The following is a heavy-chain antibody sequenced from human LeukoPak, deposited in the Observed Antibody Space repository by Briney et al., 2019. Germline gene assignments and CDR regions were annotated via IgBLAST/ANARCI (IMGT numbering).Heavy chain of an antibody. J-gene: IGHJ4*02. V-gene: IGHV4-61*02. Sequence: PSQTLSLTCTVSGGSISSGGYYWSWIRQPAGKGLEWIGRIYTSGSTNYNPSLKSRVTISVDTSKNQFSLKLSSVTAADTAVYYCARDPRAAAHWGQGTLVTVSS. CDR3: ARDPRAAAH. CDR2: IYTSGST. D-gene: IGHD6-13*01. CDR1: GGSISSGGYY.